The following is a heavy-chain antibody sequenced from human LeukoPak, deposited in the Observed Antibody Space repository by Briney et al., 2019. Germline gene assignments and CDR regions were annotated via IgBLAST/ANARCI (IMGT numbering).Heavy chain of an antibody. CDR3: ARLRAWELLSQLGY. Sequence: SQTLSLTCTVSGGSISSGDYYWSWIRQPPGKGLEWIGYIYYSGSTYYNPSLKSRVTISVDTSKNQFSLKLSSVTAADTAVYYCARLRAWELLSQLGYWGQGTLVTVSS. D-gene: IGHD1-26*01. CDR2: IYYSGST. CDR1: GGSISSGDYY. V-gene: IGHV4-30-4*01. J-gene: IGHJ4*02.